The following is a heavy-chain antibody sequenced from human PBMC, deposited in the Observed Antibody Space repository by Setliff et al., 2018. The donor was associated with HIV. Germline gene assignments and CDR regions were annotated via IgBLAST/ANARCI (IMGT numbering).Heavy chain of an antibody. J-gene: IGHJ5*02. CDR3: VKGQGFCSMTSCALDWFGP. CDR1: GFTFYNYA. D-gene: IGHD2-2*01. CDR2: ILGGENDPT. V-gene: IGHV3-23*01. Sequence: GSLRLSCAASGFTFYNYAMYWVRQAPGKGLEWVSGILGGENDPTYYENSVMGRFIISRDNSKNTLYLPMNSLRVEDSAIYYCVKGQGFCSMTSCALDWFGPWGQGTLVTVSS.